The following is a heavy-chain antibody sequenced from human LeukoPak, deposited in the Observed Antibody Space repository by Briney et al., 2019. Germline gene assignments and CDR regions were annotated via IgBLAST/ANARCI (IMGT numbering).Heavy chain of an antibody. J-gene: IGHJ3*02. CDR1: GFTFSSYA. Sequence: GGSLRLSCAASGFTFSSYAMSWVRQAPGKGLEWVAFIRYDGSNKYYADSVKGRFTISRDNSKNTLYLQMNSLRAEDTAVYYCASHAFDIWGQGTMVTVSS. CDR2: IRYDGSNK. V-gene: IGHV3-30*02. CDR3: ASHAFDI.